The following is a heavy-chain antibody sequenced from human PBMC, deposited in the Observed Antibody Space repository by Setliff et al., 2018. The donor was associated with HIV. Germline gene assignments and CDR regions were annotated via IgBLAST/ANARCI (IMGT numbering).Heavy chain of an antibody. CDR3: AREKSITSAWYGGYYFDY. V-gene: IGHV4-39*07. Sequence: SETLSLTCSVSGDSISNNKYYWSWIRQPPGKGLEWIGYIYYSGSTYYNPALKSRVLVSLDTSKNQCSLHLVSVTAADTAVYFCAREKSITSAWYGGYYFDYWGQGTTVTVSS. J-gene: IGHJ4*02. CDR2: IYYSGST. CDR1: GDSISNNKYY. D-gene: IGHD3-3*01.